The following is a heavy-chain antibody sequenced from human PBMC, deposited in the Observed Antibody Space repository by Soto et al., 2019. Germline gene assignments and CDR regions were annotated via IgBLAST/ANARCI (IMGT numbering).Heavy chain of an antibody. CDR2: HSRGGGST. CDR3: ARDGQYRTDGFDI. D-gene: IGHD5-12*01. V-gene: IGHV3-23*01. J-gene: IGHJ3*02. Sequence: EAQLLESGGGSVQPGGSLRLSCAASGFTFSSHGMSWIRQAPGKGLEWISGHSRGGGSTYYVDSVKGRFTISRDNAKNTLDLIMKSLRVEDTALYYCARDGQYRTDGFDIWGQGTMVTVSS. CDR1: GFTFSSHG.